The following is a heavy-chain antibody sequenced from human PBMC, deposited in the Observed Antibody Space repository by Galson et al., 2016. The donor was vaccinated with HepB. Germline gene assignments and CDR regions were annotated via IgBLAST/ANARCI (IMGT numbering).Heavy chain of an antibody. CDR3: AGGDGSGIYMDV. V-gene: IGHV1-69*01. Sequence: SRGTLSSHGLTWVRQAPGQGLEWMGEMIPMFGTVTYEQKFQGRVTVAADESTNTVYMELSSLRSEDTAVYYCAGGDGSGIYMDVWGQGTTVAVSS. CDR2: MIPMFGTV. D-gene: IGHD3-10*01. J-gene: IGHJ6*02. CDR1: RGTLSSHG.